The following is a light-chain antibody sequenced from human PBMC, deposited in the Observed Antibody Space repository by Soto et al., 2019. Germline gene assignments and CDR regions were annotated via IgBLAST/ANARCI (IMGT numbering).Light chain of an antibody. V-gene: IGLV1-40*01. CDR2: SNI. Sequence: QPVLTQPPSVSGAPGQRVTISCTGSSFNIGAGYDVHWYQQFPGTAPKLLISSNINRPSGVPDRFSGSKSGTSASLAITGLQAEDEADYYCQSYDSRLSGSVFGGGTQLTVL. CDR3: QSYDSRLSGSV. CDR1: SFNIGAGYD. J-gene: IGLJ3*02.